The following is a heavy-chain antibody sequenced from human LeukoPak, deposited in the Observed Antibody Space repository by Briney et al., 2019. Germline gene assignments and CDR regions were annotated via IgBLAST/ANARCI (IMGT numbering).Heavy chain of an antibody. Sequence: PSETLSLTCAVYGGXFSGYYWSWIRQPPGKGLEWIGEINHSGSTNYNPSLKSRVTISVDTSKNQFSLKLSSVTAADTAVYYCARGRKNDYSKVNWFDPWGQGTLVTVSS. J-gene: IGHJ5*02. CDR3: ARGRKNDYSKVNWFDP. D-gene: IGHD4-11*01. CDR1: GGXFSGYY. V-gene: IGHV4-34*01. CDR2: INHSGST.